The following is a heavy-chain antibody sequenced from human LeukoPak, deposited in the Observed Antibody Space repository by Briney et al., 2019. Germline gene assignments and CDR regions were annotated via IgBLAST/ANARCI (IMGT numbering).Heavy chain of an antibody. CDR2: ISYDGSNK. CDR3: AKDKESGYDNPHLFDY. V-gene: IGHV3-30*18. CDR1: GFTFSSYG. D-gene: IGHD5-12*01. J-gene: IGHJ4*02. Sequence: PGGSLRLSCAASGFTFSSYGMHWVRQAPGKGLEWVAVISYDGSNKYYADSVKGRFTISRDNSKNTLYLQMNSLRAEDTAVYYCAKDKESGYDNPHLFDYWGQGTLVTVSS.